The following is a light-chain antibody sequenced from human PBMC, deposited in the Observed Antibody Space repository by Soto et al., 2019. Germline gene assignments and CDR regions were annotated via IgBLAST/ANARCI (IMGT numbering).Light chain of an antibody. V-gene: IGLV2-23*02. CDR1: SNDVGSYNI. J-gene: IGLJ2*01. CDR3: CSYAGGSTFV. Sequence: QSVLTQPASVSGSPGQSITISCTGTSNDVGSYNIVSWYQQHPGKAPKLMIYEVYKRPSGVSNRFSGSKSGNTASLTISGLQAEDEAYYYCCSYAGGSTFVFGGGTKLTVL. CDR2: EVY.